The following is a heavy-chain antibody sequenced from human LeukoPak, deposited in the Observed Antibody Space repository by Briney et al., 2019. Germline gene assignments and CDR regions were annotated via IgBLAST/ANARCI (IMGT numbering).Heavy chain of an antibody. J-gene: IGHJ4*02. Sequence: GGSLRLSCAASGFTFSDYYMSWIRQAPGKGPEWVSYISSSGSTIYYADSVKGRFTIPRDNSKNTLYLQMNSLRAEDTAVYYCAKPVAAPHFDYWGQGTLVTVSS. D-gene: IGHD6-6*01. CDR2: ISSSGSTI. CDR1: GFTFSDYY. V-gene: IGHV3-11*04. CDR3: AKPVAAPHFDY.